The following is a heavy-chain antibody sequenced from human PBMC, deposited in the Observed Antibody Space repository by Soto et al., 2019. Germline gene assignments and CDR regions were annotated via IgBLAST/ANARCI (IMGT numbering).Heavy chain of an antibody. Sequence: GGSLRLSCAASGFTFSIYGMHWVRHAPGKGLEWVAVISYDGSNKYYADSVKGRFTISRDNSKNTLYLQMNSLRAEDTAVYYCAKDHYDSSGYDWYFDLWGRGTLVTVSS. V-gene: IGHV3-30*18. CDR3: AKDHYDSSGYDWYFDL. CDR1: GFTFSIYG. J-gene: IGHJ2*01. D-gene: IGHD3-22*01. CDR2: ISYDGSNK.